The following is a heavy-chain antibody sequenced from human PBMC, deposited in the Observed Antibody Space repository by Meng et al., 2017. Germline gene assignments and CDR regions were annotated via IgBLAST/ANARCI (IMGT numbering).Heavy chain of an antibody. V-gene: IGHV3-48*03. CDR1: GFTFSSYE. Sequence: GESLKISCAASGFTFSSYETNWVRQAPGKGLEWVSYISSSGSTIYYADSVKGRFAISRDNAKNSLYLQMNSLRAEDTAVYYCARDSWITMIVVASWYYYGMDVWGQGTTVTVSS. CDR3: ARDSWITMIVVASWYYYGMDV. J-gene: IGHJ6*02. CDR2: ISSSGSTI. D-gene: IGHD3-22*01.